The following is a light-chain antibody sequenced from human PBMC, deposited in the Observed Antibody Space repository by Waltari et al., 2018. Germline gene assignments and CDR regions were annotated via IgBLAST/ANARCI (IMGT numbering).Light chain of an antibody. CDR3: LQYNSHPYS. CDR2: AAS. V-gene: IGKV1-17*01. Sequence: DIQMTQSPSSLSESAGDTVTITCRSSQGIRNYLNWFQQKPGKAPKRLIYAASSLQSGVPSRFSVSGSGTDFTLTISSLQPEYFATYYCLQYNSHPYSFGQGTKVEIK. J-gene: IGKJ2*03. CDR1: QGIRNY.